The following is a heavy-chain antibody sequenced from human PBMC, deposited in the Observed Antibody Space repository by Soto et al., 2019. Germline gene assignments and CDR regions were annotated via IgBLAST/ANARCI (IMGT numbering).Heavy chain of an antibody. V-gene: IGHV1-69*02. D-gene: IGHD2-2*02. CDR2: IIPILGIA. Sequence: QVQLVQSGAEVKKPGSAVKVSCKASGGTFSSYTISWVRQAPGQGLEWMGRIIPILGIANYAQKFQGRVTITADKYKSTAYMELSILRSEDTAVYYCAMEYCSSTSCYRDYWGQGTLVTVSS. CDR1: GGTFSSYT. J-gene: IGHJ4*02. CDR3: AMEYCSSTSCYRDY.